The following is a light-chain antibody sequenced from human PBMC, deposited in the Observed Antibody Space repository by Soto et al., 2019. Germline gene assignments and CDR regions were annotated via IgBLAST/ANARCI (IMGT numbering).Light chain of an antibody. J-gene: IGKJ1*01. Sequence: EIVTTQSPATLSVSPGERATLSCRASQSVSSNFAWYQQRPGQALRLLISGASTRATGIPARFSGSGSGTEFTLTISSLQSEDFAVYYCQQYSNWPWTFGQGTKVDIK. CDR2: GAS. CDR3: QQYSNWPWT. CDR1: QSVSSN. V-gene: IGKV3-15*01.